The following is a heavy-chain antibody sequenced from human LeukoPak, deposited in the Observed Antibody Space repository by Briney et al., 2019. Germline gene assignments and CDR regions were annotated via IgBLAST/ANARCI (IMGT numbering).Heavy chain of an antibody. Sequence: NSSETLSLTCAVSGGSISSGGYSWSWIRQPPGKGLEWIGYIYHSGSTYYNPSLKSRVTISVDTSKNQFSLKLSSVTAADTAVYYCARDNWNYLSRWFDPWGQGTLVTVSS. V-gene: IGHV4-30-2*01. CDR1: GGSISSGGYS. D-gene: IGHD1-7*01. CDR2: IYHSGST. J-gene: IGHJ5*02. CDR3: ARDNWNYLSRWFDP.